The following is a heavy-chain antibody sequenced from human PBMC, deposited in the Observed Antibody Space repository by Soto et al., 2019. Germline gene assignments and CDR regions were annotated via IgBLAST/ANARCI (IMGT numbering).Heavy chain of an antibody. D-gene: IGHD6-19*01. CDR2: IIPILGIA. CDR3: ARGAAIAVAGPFDY. CDR1: GGTFSSYT. Sequence: ASVKVSCKASGGTFSSYTISWVRQAPGQGLEWMGRIIPILGIANYAQKFQGRVTITADKSTSTAYMELSSLRSEDTAVYYCARGAAIAVAGPFDYWGQGTLVTSPQ. J-gene: IGHJ4*02. V-gene: IGHV1-69*02.